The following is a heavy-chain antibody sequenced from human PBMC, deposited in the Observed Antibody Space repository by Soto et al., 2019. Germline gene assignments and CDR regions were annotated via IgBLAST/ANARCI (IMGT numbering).Heavy chain of an antibody. V-gene: IGHV3-73*01. CDR3: TRLEEMTAITAGDY. CDR1: GFTFSGSA. D-gene: IGHD2-21*02. Sequence: PGGSLRLSCAASGFTFSGSAMHWVRQASGKGLEWVGRIRNKANNYATAYAESVKGRFTISRDDSKNTAYLQMNSLKTEDTAIYYCTRLEEMTAITAGDYWGQGTLVTVYS. J-gene: IGHJ4*02. CDR2: IRNKANNYAT.